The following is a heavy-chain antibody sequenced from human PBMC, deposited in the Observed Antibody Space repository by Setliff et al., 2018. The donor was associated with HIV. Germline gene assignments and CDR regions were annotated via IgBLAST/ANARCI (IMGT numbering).Heavy chain of an antibody. CDR1: GGSVSSGGYY. D-gene: IGHD2-21*02. CDR2: VYYNGDT. Sequence: LSLTCTVSGGSVSSGGYYWSWIRQHPEKGLEWIGYVYYNGDTYYNPSLKSRVTLSVDTSKNQFPLNLSSVTAADTAVYYCARAPGVTPFDHWGPGTLVTVSS. CDR3: ARAPGVTPFDH. V-gene: IGHV4-31*03. J-gene: IGHJ4*02.